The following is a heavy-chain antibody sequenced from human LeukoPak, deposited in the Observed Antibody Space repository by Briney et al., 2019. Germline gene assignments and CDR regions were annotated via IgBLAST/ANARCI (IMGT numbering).Heavy chain of an antibody. Sequence: PSETLSLTCAVYGGSFSGYYWSWIRQPPGKGLEWIGEINHSGSTNYNPSLKSRVTISVDTSKDQFSLKLSSVTAADTAVYYCARASAMAPYNYYYMDVWGKGTTVTVSS. CDR1: GGSFSGYY. CDR2: INHSGST. CDR3: ARASAMAPYNYYYMDV. D-gene: IGHD5-18*01. J-gene: IGHJ6*03. V-gene: IGHV4-34*01.